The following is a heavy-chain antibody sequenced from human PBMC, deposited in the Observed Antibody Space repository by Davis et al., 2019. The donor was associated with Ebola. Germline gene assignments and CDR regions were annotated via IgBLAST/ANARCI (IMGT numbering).Heavy chain of an antibody. D-gene: IGHD3-16*01. CDR1: GGSFSGYY. CDR2: IYYSGST. V-gene: IGHV4-59*08. Sequence: SETLSLTCAVYGGSFSGYYWSWIRQPPGKGLEWIGYIYYSGSTNYNPSLKSRVTISVDTSKNQFSLKLSSVTAADTAVYYCARLNRSPSFGYYYGMDVWGQGTTVTVSS. CDR3: ARLNRSPSFGYYYGMDV. J-gene: IGHJ6*02.